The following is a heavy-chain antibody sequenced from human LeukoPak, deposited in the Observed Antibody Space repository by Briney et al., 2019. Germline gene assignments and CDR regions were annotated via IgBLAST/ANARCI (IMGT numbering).Heavy chain of an antibody. CDR1: GFTFSSYG. J-gene: IGHJ5*02. D-gene: IGHD4-23*01. V-gene: IGHV3-33*01. CDR3: ARDGVYGGNPSHWFDP. Sequence: GGSLRLSCAASGFTFSSYGMHWVRQAPGKGLEWVAVIWYGGGNKYYADSVKGRFTISRDNSKNTLYLQMNSLRAEDTAVYYCARDGVYGGNPSHWFDPWGQGTLVTVSS. CDR2: IWYGGGNK.